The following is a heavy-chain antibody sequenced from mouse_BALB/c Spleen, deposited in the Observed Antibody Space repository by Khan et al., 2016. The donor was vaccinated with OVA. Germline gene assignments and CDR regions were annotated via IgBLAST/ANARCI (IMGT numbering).Heavy chain of an antibody. Sequence: VQLQESGPGLVAPSQSLSITCTVSGFSLSRYNIHWVRQPPGKGLEWLGMIWGGGGIDYHSTLKSRLSIRKDNSKSQVLLKMNSLQTDATAMYYCARAYYRYDGYYAMDYWGQGTSVTVSS. D-gene: IGHD2-14*01. V-gene: IGHV2-6-4*01. CDR3: ARAYYRYDGYYAMDY. CDR1: GFSLSRYN. J-gene: IGHJ4*01. CDR2: IWGGGGI.